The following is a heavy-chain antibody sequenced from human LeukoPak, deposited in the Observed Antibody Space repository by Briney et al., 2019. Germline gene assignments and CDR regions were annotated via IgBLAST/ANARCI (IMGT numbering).Heavy chain of an antibody. V-gene: IGHV1-69*13. CDR1: GGTFSSYA. CDR3: ARSAEGVVITEPDYYYYGMDV. J-gene: IGHJ6*02. Sequence: SVTVSCKASGGTFSSYAISWVRQAPGQGLEWTGGIIPIFGTANYAQKFQGRVTITADESTSTAYMELSSLRSEDTAVYYCARSAEGVVITEPDYYYYGMDVWGQGTTVTVSS. CDR2: IIPIFGTA. D-gene: IGHD3-22*01.